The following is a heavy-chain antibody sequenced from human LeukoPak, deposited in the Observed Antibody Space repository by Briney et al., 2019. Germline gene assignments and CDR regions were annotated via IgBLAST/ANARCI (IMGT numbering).Heavy chain of an antibody. CDR2: MNPNSGNT. V-gene: IGHV1-8*01. D-gene: IGHD5-18*01. Sequence: ASVTVSCKASGYTFTSYDINWVRQATGQGLEWMGWMNPNSGNTGYAQKFQGRVTMTRNTSISTAYMELSSLRSEDTAVYYCARREDTAMVHFDYWGQGTLVTVSS. J-gene: IGHJ4*02. CDR1: GYTFTSYD. CDR3: ARREDTAMVHFDY.